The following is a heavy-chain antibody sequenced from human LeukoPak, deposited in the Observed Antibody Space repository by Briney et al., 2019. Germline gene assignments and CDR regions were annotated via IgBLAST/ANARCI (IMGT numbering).Heavy chain of an antibody. CDR3: ARGRGMGDYVWGSYRPSKPFDY. V-gene: IGHV4-34*01. J-gene: IGHJ4*02. Sequence: SETLSLTCAVYGGSFSGYYWSWIRQPPGKGLEWIGEINHSGSTNYNPSLKSRVTISVDTSKNQFSLKLSSVTAADTAVYYCARGRGMGDYVWGSYRPSKPFDYWGQGTLVTVSS. CDR1: GGSFSGYY. CDR2: INHSGST. D-gene: IGHD3-16*02.